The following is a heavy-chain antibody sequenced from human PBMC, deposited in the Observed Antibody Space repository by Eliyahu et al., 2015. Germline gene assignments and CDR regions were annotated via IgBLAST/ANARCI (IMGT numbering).Heavy chain of an antibody. J-gene: IGHJ5*02. D-gene: IGHD6-19*01. CDR2: IRSKAYGGTT. CDR3: TRVSTRGSGSRGGWFDP. V-gene: IGHV3-49*05. Sequence: EVQLXESGGGLVKPGRSLRLSCXASXFTFXXXAXGWFRQAPGKGLEWVGFIRSKAYGGTTEYAASVKGRFTISRDDSKSIAYLQMNSLKTEDTAVYYCTRVSTRGSGSRGGWFDPWGQGTLVTVSS. CDR1: XFTFXXXA.